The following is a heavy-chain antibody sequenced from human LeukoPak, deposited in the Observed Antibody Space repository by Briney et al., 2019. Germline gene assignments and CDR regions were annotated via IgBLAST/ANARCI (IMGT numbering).Heavy chain of an antibody. CDR3: TRDPRDYYGSGSYNY. CDR2: IRSKAYGGTT. Sequence: GGSLRLSCTASGFTFGDYAMSWVRQAPGKGLEWVGFIRSKAYGGTTEYAASVKGRFTISRDDSKSIAYLQMNSLKTEDTAVYYCTRDPRDYYGSGSYNYWGQGTLVTVSS. J-gene: IGHJ4*02. D-gene: IGHD3-10*01. CDR1: GFTFGDYA. V-gene: IGHV3-49*04.